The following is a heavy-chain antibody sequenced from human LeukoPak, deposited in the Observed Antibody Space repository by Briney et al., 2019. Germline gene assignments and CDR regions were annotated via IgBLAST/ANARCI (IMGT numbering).Heavy chain of an antibody. Sequence: GGSLRLSCAASGFTFSSYWMSWVRQAPGKGLEGVANIKQDGSEKYNVDSVKGRFTISRDNAKNSLYLQMNSLRAEDTAVYYCARNTSMGYDSSGYYFYFDYWGQGTLVTVSS. CDR3: ARNTSMGYDSSGYYFYFDY. V-gene: IGHV3-7*01. J-gene: IGHJ4*02. D-gene: IGHD3-22*01. CDR1: GFTFSSYW. CDR2: IKQDGSEK.